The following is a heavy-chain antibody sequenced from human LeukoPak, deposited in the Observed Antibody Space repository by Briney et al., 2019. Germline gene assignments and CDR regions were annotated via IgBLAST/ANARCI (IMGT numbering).Heavy chain of an antibody. CDR2: ISYDGSNK. Sequence: PGGSLRLSCAASGFTFSSYGMHWVRQAPGKGLEWVAVISYDGSNKYYADSVKGRFTISRDNSKNTLYLQMNSLRAEGTAVYYCAKDSVYSYGFNYYYYGMDVWGKGTTVTVSS. D-gene: IGHD5-18*01. CDR1: GFTFSSYG. CDR3: AKDSVYSYGFNYYYYGMDV. J-gene: IGHJ6*04. V-gene: IGHV3-30*18.